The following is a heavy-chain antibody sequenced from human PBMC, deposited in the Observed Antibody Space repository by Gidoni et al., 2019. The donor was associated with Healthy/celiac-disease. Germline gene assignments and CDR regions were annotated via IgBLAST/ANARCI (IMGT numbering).Heavy chain of an antibody. CDR2: ISYDGSNK. D-gene: IGHD2-15*01. CDR1: GFTFSSYA. CDR3: ARVTVVVTAFDY. Sequence: QVQLVESGGGVVQPGRSLRLSCAASGFTFSSYAMHWVRQAPGKGLEWVAVISYDGSNKYYADSVKGRFTISRDNSKNTLYLQMNSLRAEDTAVYYCARVTVVVTAFDYWGQGTLVTVSS. J-gene: IGHJ4*02. V-gene: IGHV3-30-3*01.